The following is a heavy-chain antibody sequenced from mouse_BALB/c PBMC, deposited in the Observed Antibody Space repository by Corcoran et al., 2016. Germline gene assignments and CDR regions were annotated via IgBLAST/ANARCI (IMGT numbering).Heavy chain of an antibody. Sequence: DVQLQESGPGLVKPSQSLSLTCSVSGYSIPSGYYWNWIRQFPGNKLEWMGYISYDGSNNYNPSLKNRISITRDTTTNQFFLKLNSVTTEDTATYYSAIEGLDYYAMDYWGQGTSVTVSS. CDR3: AIEGLDYYAMDY. V-gene: IGHV3-6*02. CDR2: ISYDGSN. CDR1: GYSIPSGYY. D-gene: IGHD3-1*01. J-gene: IGHJ4*01.